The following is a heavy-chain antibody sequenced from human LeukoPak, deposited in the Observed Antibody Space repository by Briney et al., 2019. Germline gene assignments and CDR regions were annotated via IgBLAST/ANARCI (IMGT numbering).Heavy chain of an antibody. J-gene: IGHJ4*02. CDR2: IKQDESEK. CDR3: ARALDSSSSRYQAFEE. CDR1: GFTFSNYW. D-gene: IGHD2-2*01. Sequence: GGSLRLSCSASGFTFSNYWMSWVRQAPGKGLEWAANIKQDESEKYYVDSVKGRFTISRDNAKSSLYLQMNSLRAEDTAVYYCARALDSSSSRYQAFEEWGQGTLVTVSS. V-gene: IGHV3-7*01.